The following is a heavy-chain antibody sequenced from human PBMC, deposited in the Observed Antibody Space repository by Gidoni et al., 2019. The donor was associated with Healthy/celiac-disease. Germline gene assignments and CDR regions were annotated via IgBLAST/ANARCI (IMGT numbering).Heavy chain of an antibody. D-gene: IGHD1-26*01. V-gene: IGHV3-30-3*01. CDR3: ARDEWWELRQYYYYGMDV. CDR2: ISYDGSNK. J-gene: IGHJ6*02. CDR1: GFTFSSYA. Sequence: QVQLVESGGGVVQPGRSLRLSCAASGFTFSSYAMHWVRQAPGKGLEWVAVISYDGSNKYYADSVKGRFTISRDNSKNTLYLQMNSLRAEDTAVYYCARDEWWELRQYYYYGMDVWGQGTTVTVSS.